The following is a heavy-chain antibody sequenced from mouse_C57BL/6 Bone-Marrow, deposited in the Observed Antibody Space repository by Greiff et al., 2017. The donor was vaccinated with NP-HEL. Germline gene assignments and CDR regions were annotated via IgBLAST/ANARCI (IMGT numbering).Heavy chain of an antibody. CDR1: GFTFSSYA. CDR3: ARTDYGNY. J-gene: IGHJ2*01. CDR2: ISDGGSYT. D-gene: IGHD2-1*01. Sequence: EVQLVESGGGLVKPGGSLKLSCAASGFTFSSYAMSWVRQTPEKRLEWVATISDGGSYTYYPDNVKGRFTISRDNAKTNLYLQMSHLKSEDTAMYYCARTDYGNYWGQGTTLTVSS. V-gene: IGHV5-4*01.